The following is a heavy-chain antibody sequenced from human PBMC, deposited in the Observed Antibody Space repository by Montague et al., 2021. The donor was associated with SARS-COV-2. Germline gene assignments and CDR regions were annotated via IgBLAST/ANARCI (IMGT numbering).Heavy chain of an antibody. CDR1: GGSLSGDH. V-gene: IGHV4-34*01. D-gene: IGHD6-6*01. CDR2: VNHSGHT. J-gene: IGHJ4*02. Sequence: SETLSLTCAVYGGSLSGDHWSWIRQPPGKGLEWIGEVNHSGHTNYNVSLKSRVTMSVDTSKSQFSLKVRSVTAADTAVYYCARGPVGVAARQRYDFDQWGQGTLVTVSS. CDR3: ARGPVGVAARQRYDFDQ.